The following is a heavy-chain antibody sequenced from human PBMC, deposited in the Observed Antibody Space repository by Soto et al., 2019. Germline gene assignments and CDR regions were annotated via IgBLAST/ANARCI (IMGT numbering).Heavy chain of an antibody. D-gene: IGHD6-13*01. CDR1: GGSISSNY. J-gene: IGHJ4*02. CDR3: ARYRREAVAGYTLDN. CDR2: VYNSGST. Sequence: PSETLSLTCTVSGGSISSNYWTWIRQPPGKGLEWIGYVYNSGSTNYNPSLKSRVTISEDTSKSQFSLKVDSMTAADTAVYYCARYRREAVAGYTLDNWGQGILVTVSS. V-gene: IGHV4-59*01.